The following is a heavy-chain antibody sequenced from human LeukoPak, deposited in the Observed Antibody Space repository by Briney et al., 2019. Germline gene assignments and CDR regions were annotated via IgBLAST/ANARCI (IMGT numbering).Heavy chain of an antibody. Sequence: GRSLRLSCAASGFTFSSYAMHWVRQAPGKGLEWVAVISHDGSNKYYADSVKGRFTISRDNSKNTLYLQMNSLRAEDTAVYYCARDLPITMVRGVTFYYYYGMDVWGQGTTVTVSS. V-gene: IGHV3-30-3*01. J-gene: IGHJ6*02. CDR2: ISHDGSNK. CDR3: ARDLPITMVRGVTFYYYYGMDV. CDR1: GFTFSSYA. D-gene: IGHD3-10*01.